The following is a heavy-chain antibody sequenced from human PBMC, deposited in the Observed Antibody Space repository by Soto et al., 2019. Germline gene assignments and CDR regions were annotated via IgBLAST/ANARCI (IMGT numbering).Heavy chain of an antibody. CDR2: IWYDGSNK. J-gene: IGHJ4*02. CDR3: ASLGYCSGGSCPAII. Sequence: PGGSLRLSCAASGFTFSSYGRHWVRQAPGKGLEWVAVIWYDGSNKYYADSVKGRFTISRDNSKNTLYLQMSSLRAEDTAVYYCASLGYCSGGSCPAIIWGQGTLVTVSS. D-gene: IGHD2-15*01. V-gene: IGHV3-33*01. CDR1: GFTFSSYG.